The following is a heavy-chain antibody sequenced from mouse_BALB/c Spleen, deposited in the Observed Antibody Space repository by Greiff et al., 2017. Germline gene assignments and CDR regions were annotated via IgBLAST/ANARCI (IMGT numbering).Heavy chain of an antibody. V-gene: IGHV14-3*02. CDR2: IDPANGNT. CDR1: GFNIKDTY. Sequence: EVQGVESGAEIVKPGASVKLSCTASGFNIKDTYMHWVKQRPEQGLEWIGRIDPANGNTKYDPKFQGKATITADTSSNTAYLQLSSLTSEDTAVYYCARSRYYFDYWGQGTTLTVSS. CDR3: ARSRYYFDY. J-gene: IGHJ2*01.